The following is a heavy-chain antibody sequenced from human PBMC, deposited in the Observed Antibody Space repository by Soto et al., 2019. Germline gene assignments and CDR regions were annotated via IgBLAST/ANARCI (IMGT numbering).Heavy chain of an antibody. J-gene: IGHJ4*02. Sequence: QVQLVESGGGVVQPGRSLRLSCAASGFTFSSYGMHWVRQAPGKGLEWVAVISYDGSNKYYADSVKGRFTISRDNSKNTLSLQMNSLRAEDTAVYYCAKEGSPVAGSRKTFDYWGQGTLVTVSS. CDR3: AKEGSPVAGSRKTFDY. V-gene: IGHV3-30*18. CDR2: ISYDGSNK. D-gene: IGHD6-19*01. CDR1: GFTFSSYG.